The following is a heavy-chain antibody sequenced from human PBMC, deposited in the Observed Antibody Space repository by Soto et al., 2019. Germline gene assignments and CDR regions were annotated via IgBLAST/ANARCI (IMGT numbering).Heavy chain of an antibody. CDR1: GFTVSTYT. J-gene: IGHJ4*02. V-gene: IGHV3-21*01. Sequence: GGSLRLSCVGSGFTVSTYTMNWVRQAPGKGLEWVSSSSSSWNYILYADSVKGRFTISRDNAKNSLYLQMNSLRAEDTAVYYCARDPKYYDFRSGYYLPDYWGQGPVLTLST. CDR2: SSSSWNYI. CDR3: ARDPKYYDFRSGYYLPDY. D-gene: IGHD3-3*01.